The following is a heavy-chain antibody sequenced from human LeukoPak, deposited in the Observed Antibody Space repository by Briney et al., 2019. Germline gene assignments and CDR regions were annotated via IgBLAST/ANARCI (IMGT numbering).Heavy chain of an antibody. CDR2: ISGSSGST. J-gene: IGHJ4*02. D-gene: IGHD3-10*01. CDR3: AKAHYYGSGSYSPLGY. CDR1: GLTFSSYA. Sequence: GGSLRLSCAASGLTFSSYAMSWVRQAPGKGLEWVSAISGSSGSTYYADSVKGRFTISRDNSKNTLYLQMNSLRAEDTAVYYCAKAHYYGSGSYSPLGYWGQRTLVTVSS. V-gene: IGHV3-23*01.